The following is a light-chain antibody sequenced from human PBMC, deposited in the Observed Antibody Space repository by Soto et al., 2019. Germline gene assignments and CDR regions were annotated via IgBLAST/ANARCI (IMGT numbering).Light chain of an antibody. Sequence: QSALTQRASVPGPPGQSSTISCKGTSSEVGGFNYVSWYQHHPGNTPKLMISDVSNRPSGVSHRFSGSKSGNTASLTISGLQAEDDADYYCSSDTNTGGLVVFGGGTKLTVL. V-gene: IGLV2-14*03. CDR1: SSEVGGFNY. CDR2: DVS. CDR3: SSDTNTGGLVV. J-gene: IGLJ2*01.